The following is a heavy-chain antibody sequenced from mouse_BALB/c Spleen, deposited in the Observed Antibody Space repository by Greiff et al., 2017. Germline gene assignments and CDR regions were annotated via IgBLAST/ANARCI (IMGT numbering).Heavy chain of an antibody. CDR2: ISYDGSN. Sequence: EVQLQESGPGLVKPSQSLSLTCSVTGYSITSCYYWTWIRQFPGNKLEWMGYISYDGSNNYNPSLKNRISITRDTSKNQFFLKLNSVTTEDTATYDSARDYYGSSYVFAYWGQGTLVTVSA. J-gene: IGHJ3*01. D-gene: IGHD1-1*01. CDR3: ARDYYGSSYVFAY. V-gene: IGHV3-6*02. CDR1: GYSITSCYY.